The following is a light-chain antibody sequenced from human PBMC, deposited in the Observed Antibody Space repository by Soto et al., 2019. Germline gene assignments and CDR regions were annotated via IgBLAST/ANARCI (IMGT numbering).Light chain of an antibody. J-gene: IGLJ1*01. CDR2: EVS. CDR1: SSDVGGYNY. V-gene: IGLV2-14*01. CDR3: SSYTSSSTQV. Sequence: QSALTQPASVSGSPGQSITISCTGTSSDVGGYNYVSWYQQHPGKAPKLMIYEVSNRPSGVSNRISGCKSGNTASLTISGLQAEDEAYYYCSSYTSSSTQVFGTGTKLTVL.